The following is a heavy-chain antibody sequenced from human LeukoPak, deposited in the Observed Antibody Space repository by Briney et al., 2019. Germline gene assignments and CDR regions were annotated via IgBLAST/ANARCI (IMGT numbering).Heavy chain of an antibody. J-gene: IGHJ5*02. V-gene: IGHV1-18*01. CDR1: GYSFTSYG. Sequence: ASVKVSCKASGYSFTSYGISWVRQAPGQGLEWMGWISAYNGNTNYAQKLQGRVTMTTDTSTSTAYMELRSLRSDDTAVYYCARHYDSSGYYYCWFDPWGQGTLVTVSS. D-gene: IGHD3-22*01. CDR2: ISAYNGNT. CDR3: ARHYDSSGYYYCWFDP.